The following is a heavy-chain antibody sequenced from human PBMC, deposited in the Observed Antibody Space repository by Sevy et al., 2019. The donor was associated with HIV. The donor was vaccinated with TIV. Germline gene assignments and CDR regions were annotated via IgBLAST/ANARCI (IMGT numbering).Heavy chain of an antibody. V-gene: IGHV3-21*01. J-gene: IGHJ6*02. D-gene: IGHD1-7*01. CDR2: ISSSSSYI. CDR3: ARDPGLDLRFSQDYYGMDV. CDR1: GFTFSSYS. Sequence: GGSLRLSCAASGFTFSSYSMNWVRQAPGKGLEWVSSISSSSSYIYYADSVKGRFTISRDNAKNSLYLQMNSLRAEETAVYYCARDPGLDLRFSQDYYGMDVWGQGTTVTVSS.